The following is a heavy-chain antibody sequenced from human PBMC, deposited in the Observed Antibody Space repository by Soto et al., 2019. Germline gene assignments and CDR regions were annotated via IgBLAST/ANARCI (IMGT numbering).Heavy chain of an antibody. D-gene: IGHD3-3*02. Sequence: GGSLRLSCAASGFTFSSYAMHWVRQTPGKGLEWVATISHEGSNQYYADSVKGRFTFSRDNSKNTLFLQMDSLTAEDTAVYYCARDSQADKPIYYFDYWGQGTLVTVSS. CDR1: GFTFSSYA. V-gene: IGHV3-30-3*01. CDR2: ISHEGSNQ. CDR3: ARDSQADKPIYYFDY. J-gene: IGHJ4*02.